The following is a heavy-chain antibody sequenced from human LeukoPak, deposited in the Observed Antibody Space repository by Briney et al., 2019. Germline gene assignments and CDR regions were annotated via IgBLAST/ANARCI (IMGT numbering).Heavy chain of an antibody. Sequence: GGSLRLSCAASGFTFSSYWMSWVRQAPGKGLEWVVNIKQDGSEKYYVDSVKGRFTISRDNAKGSLYLQMNSLRAEDTAVYYCARLGYYDFWSGYYDPFDYWGQGTLVTVSS. V-gene: IGHV3-7*01. CDR1: GFTFSSYW. D-gene: IGHD3-3*01. J-gene: IGHJ4*02. CDR3: ARLGYYDFWSGYYDPFDY. CDR2: IKQDGSEK.